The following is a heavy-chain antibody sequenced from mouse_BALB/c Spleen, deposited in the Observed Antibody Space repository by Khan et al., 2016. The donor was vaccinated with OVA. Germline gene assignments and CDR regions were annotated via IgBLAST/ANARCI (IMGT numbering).Heavy chain of an antibody. CDR1: GFSLNDYG. CDR3: AKCVWSYYFSLDY. V-gene: IGHV2-6-5*01. CDR2: IWGGGNT. Sequence: QVQLKESGPGLVAPSQSLSITCTVSGFSLNDYGVSWIRQPPGKGLEWLGVIWGGGNTYYNSALNSRLSISKDNSKSQVFLKMSSLQTDDTAMYYCAKCVWSYYFSLDYWGQGTSVTVSS. J-gene: IGHJ4*01.